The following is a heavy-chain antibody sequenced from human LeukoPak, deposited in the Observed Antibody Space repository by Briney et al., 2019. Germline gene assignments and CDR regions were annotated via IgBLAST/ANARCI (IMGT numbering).Heavy chain of an antibody. D-gene: IGHD3-22*01. V-gene: IGHV1-46*01. CDR1: GYTFTSYG. J-gene: IGHJ3*02. CDR3: ARERSSGYNDAFDI. Sequence: GASVKVSCKASGYTFTSYGISWVRQAPGQGLEWMGIINPSGGNTNYAQKFQGRVTTTRDMSTSTVYMELSSLRSEDTAVYYCARERSSGYNDAFDIWGQGTMATVS. CDR2: INPSGGNT.